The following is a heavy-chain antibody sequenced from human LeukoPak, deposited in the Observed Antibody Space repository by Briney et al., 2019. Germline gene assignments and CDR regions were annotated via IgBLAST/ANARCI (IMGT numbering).Heavy chain of an antibody. Sequence: GASVKVSCKASGYSFTNYYIHWVRQAPGQGLEWMGIITPSGGTTNYAQKFQGRITMTRDTSTSTVYMELSSLTSDDTAVYYCARGPEYSGSYYRWFDPWGQGTLVTVSS. CDR3: ARGPEYSGSYYRWFDP. D-gene: IGHD1-26*01. CDR1: GYSFTNYY. J-gene: IGHJ5*02. CDR2: ITPSGGTT. V-gene: IGHV1-46*01.